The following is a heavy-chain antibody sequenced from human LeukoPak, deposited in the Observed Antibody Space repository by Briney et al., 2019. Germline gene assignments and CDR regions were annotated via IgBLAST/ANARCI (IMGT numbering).Heavy chain of an antibody. CDR3: AKMRWSTVTAIYFDY. J-gene: IGHJ4*02. CDR1: GSTFSSYA. CDR2: ISGSGGST. V-gene: IGHV3-23*01. D-gene: IGHD2-21*02. Sequence: GGSLRLSCAASGSTFSSYAMSWVRQAPGKGLEWVSAISGSGGSTYYADSVKSRFTISRDNSKNTLYLQMNSLRAEDTAVYYRAKMRWSTVTAIYFDYWGQGSLVTVSS.